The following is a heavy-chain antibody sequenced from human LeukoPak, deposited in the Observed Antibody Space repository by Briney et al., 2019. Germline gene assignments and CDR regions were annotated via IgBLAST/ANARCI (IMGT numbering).Heavy chain of an antibody. CDR3: ARSSIAARPEYFDY. V-gene: IGHV3-23*01. J-gene: IGHJ4*02. CDR2: VSPSGDIT. Sequence: GGSLRLSCAASGFTFSRHGMDWVRQAPGMGLEWVSGVSPSGDITYYADSVKGRFTISRDNSKNTLYLQMNSLRAEDTAVYYCARSSIAARPEYFDYWGQGTLVTVSS. D-gene: IGHD6-6*01. CDR1: GFTFSRHG.